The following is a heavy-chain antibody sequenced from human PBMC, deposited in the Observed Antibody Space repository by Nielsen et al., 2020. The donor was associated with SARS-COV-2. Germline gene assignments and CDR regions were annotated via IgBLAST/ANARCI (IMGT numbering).Heavy chain of an antibody. CDR1: GGSLSGYY. V-gene: IGHV4-34*01. CDR2: INHSGGT. J-gene: IGHJ6*03. D-gene: IGHD2-8*01. Sequence: SETLSLTCAVYGGSLSGYYWSWIRQPPGKGLEWIGEINHSGGTNYNPSLKSRVTISVDTSKIQFSLRLSSVTAADTAIYYCAREGDCKNGICHIRGMDVWGKGTTVTVSS. CDR3: AREGDCKNGICHIRGMDV.